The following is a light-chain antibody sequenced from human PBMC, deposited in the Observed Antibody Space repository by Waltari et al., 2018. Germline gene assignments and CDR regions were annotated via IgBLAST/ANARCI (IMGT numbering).Light chain of an antibody. J-gene: IGKJ4*01. CDR2: DAS. V-gene: IGKV3-20*01. Sequence: ENVLTQSPGALSLSPGERATLSCRASQTVSKSYLAWFQQKPGQPPSLLIYDASNRATGIPDRCSGSGSGTDFNLTINRLEPEDFAVYYCQQYASSPLTFGGGTKVEIK. CDR3: QQYASSPLT. CDR1: QTVSKSY.